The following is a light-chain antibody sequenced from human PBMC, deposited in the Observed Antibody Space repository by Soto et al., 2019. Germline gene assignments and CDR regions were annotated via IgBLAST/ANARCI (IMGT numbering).Light chain of an antibody. V-gene: IGLV3-21*02. CDR2: DDS. Sequence: SYELTQPPSVSVAPGQAARVTCGGNNIGSKTVHWYQQKPGQAPVLVVYDDSDRPAGIPERFSGSNSGNTATLTISRVEAGDEADYYCQVWDTSSDHVVFGGGTKLTVL. J-gene: IGLJ2*01. CDR3: QVWDTSSDHVV. CDR1: NIGSKT.